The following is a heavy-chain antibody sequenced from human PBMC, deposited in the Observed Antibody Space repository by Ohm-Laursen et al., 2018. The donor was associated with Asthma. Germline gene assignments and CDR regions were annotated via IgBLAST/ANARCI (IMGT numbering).Heavy chain of an antibody. CDR2: INPNSGGT. CDR1: GYTFTGYY. CDR3: ARDFGMATIKNYFDY. V-gene: IGHV1-2*06. J-gene: IGHJ4*02. Sequence: ASVKVSCKASGYTFTGYYMHWVRQAPGQGLEWMGRINPNSGGTNYAQKFQGRVTMARDTSISTAYMELSRLRSDDTAVYYCARDFGMATIKNYFDYWGQGTLVTVSS. D-gene: IGHD5-24*01.